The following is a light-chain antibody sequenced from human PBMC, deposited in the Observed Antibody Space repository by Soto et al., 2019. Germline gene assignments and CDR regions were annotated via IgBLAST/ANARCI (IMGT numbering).Light chain of an antibody. V-gene: IGKV1-9*01. J-gene: IGKJ5*01. CDR1: HDISTY. CDR2: EAS. Sequence: DLQLTQSPSLLSASVGDRVTITCRASHDISTYLAWYQQKPGKAPKLMIYEASTLQSGVPSRFSGSGSGTEFTITISGLLPEDFETYHGQQLNTLPFTFGQGTRLEIK. CDR3: QQLNTLPFT.